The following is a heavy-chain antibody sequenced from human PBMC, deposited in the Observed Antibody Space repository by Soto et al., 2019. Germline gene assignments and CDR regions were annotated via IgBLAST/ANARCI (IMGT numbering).Heavy chain of an antibody. V-gene: IGHV3-72*01. J-gene: IGHJ4*02. D-gene: IGHD1-26*01. CDR2: TRNKDNSYYT. Sequence: EVQLVESGGGLVQPGGSLRLSCGVSGFTFSNYYMDWVRQAPGKGLEWVGRTRNKDNSYYTQYAASVKGRFTISREESKNTLYLQMNSLKTEDSAVYYCARFSGSSSRGFVSWVQGTLVTVSS. CDR3: ARFSGSSSRGFVS. CDR1: GFTFSNYY.